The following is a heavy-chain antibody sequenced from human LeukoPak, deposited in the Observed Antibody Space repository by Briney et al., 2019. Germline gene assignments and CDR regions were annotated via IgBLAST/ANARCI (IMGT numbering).Heavy chain of an antibody. V-gene: IGHV4-59*02. CDR1: GGSVSDYY. CDR2: IYHTGST. J-gene: IGHJ4*02. Sequence: SETLSLTCTISGGSVSDYYWSWIRQSPGKGLEWIGYIYHTGSTSYSPSLKSRVTISADTSKNQFSLKLSSVTAADTAMYYCASYYYDSSGYTWYYFDYWGQGTLVTVSS. CDR3: ASYYYDSSGYTWYYFDY. D-gene: IGHD3-22*01.